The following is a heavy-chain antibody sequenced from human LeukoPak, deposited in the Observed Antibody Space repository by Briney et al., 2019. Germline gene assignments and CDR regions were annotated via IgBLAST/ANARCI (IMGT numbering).Heavy chain of an antibody. CDR3: ARSNYRWSIDY. CDR1: GGSISSSSYY. Sequence: SETLSLTCTVSGGSISSSSYYWGWIRQPPGKRLEWSGSIYYSGSTYYNPSLKSRVTISVDTSKNQFSLKLSSVTSADTAVYYCARSNYRWSIDYWGQGTLVTVSS. CDR2: IYYSGST. D-gene: IGHD4/OR15-4a*01. J-gene: IGHJ4*02. V-gene: IGHV4-39*01.